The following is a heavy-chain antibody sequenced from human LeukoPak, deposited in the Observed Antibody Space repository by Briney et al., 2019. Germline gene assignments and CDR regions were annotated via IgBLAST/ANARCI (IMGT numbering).Heavy chain of an antibody. J-gene: IGHJ4*02. CDR2: IYSSGSN. D-gene: IGHD5-12*01. Sequence: SETLSLTCTVSGGSISGYFWSWIPQPAGKGLEWIGRIYSSGSNNYNPSLKSRVTMSLDTSKNRLPLNLSSVTAADTAVYYCAREPTSGREPTSGRPLDYWGQGTLVTVSS. CDR3: AREPTSGREPTSGRPLDY. V-gene: IGHV4-4*07. CDR1: GGSISGYF.